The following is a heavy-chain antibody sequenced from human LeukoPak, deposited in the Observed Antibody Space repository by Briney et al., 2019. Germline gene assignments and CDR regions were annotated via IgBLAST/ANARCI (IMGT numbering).Heavy chain of an antibody. CDR2: IYHSGST. J-gene: IGHJ3*02. V-gene: IGHV4-4*02. Sequence: SETLSLTCAVSGGSISSSNWWSWVRQPPGKGLEWIGEIYHSGSTNYNPSLKSRVTISVDKSKNQFSLKLSSVSAADTAVYYYARDGGPDAFDIWGQGTMVTVSS. CDR1: GGSISSSNW. D-gene: IGHD6-25*01. CDR3: ARDGGPDAFDI.